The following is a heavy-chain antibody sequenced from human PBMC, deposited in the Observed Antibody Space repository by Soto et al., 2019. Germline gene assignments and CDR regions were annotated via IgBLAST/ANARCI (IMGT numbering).Heavy chain of an antibody. Sequence: SVKVSCKASGGTFSSYTISWVRQAPGQGLEWMGRIIPILGIANYAQKFQGRVSISADKSTSTAYMELTSLRFDDTAVYYCGRDTTTFPYYYGMDVWGQGTTVTVSS. CDR3: GRDTTTFPYYYGMDV. CDR1: GGTFSSYT. V-gene: IGHV1-69*04. D-gene: IGHD3-16*01. J-gene: IGHJ6*02. CDR2: IIPILGIA.